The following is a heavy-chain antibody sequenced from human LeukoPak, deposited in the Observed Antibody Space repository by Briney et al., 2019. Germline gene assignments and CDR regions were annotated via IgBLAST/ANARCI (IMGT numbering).Heavy chain of an antibody. J-gene: IGHJ1*01. V-gene: IGHV1-69*05. Sequence: SVKVSCKASGGTFSSYAISWVRQAPGQGLEWMGGIIPIFGTANYAQKFQGRVTITTDESTSTAYMELSSLTSEDTAVYYFPRDGGFYDCSGFFSVQPRGQGPLVTVSS. CDR2: IIPIFGTA. D-gene: IGHD3-22*01. CDR1: GGTFSSYA. CDR3: PRDGGFYDCSGFFSVQP.